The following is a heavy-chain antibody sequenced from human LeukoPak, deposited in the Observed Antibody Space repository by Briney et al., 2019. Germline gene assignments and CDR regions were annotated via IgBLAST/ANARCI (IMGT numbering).Heavy chain of an antibody. J-gene: IGHJ2*01. CDR3: ARDRIVATISGYFDL. CDR2: ISSSSSYI. CDR1: GFTFSSYS. V-gene: IGHV3-21*01. Sequence: GGSLRLSCAASGFTFSSYSMNWVRQAPGKGLEWVSSISSSSSYIYYADSVKGRFTISRDNAKNSLYLQMNSLRAEDTAVYYCARDRIVATISGYFDLWGRGTLVTVSS. D-gene: IGHD5-12*01.